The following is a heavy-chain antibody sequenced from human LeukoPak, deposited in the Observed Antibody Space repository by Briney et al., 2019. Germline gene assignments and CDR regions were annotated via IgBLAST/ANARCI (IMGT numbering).Heavy chain of an antibody. J-gene: IGHJ3*02. CDR3: ARGAYCGGDCSSSDSFDI. Sequence: ASVKVSCTAFGYTFINYGVSWVRQAPGQGLEWMGWISAYNGNTNYAQNLQGRVTMSTDTPTNTAYLELRTLTSDDKAVYYCARGAYCGGDCSSSDSFDIWGQGTMVSVSS. D-gene: IGHD2-21*02. CDR2: ISAYNGNT. CDR1: GYTFINYG. V-gene: IGHV1-18*01.